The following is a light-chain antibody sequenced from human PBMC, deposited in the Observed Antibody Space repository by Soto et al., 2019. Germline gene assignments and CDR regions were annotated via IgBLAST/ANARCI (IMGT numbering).Light chain of an antibody. CDR3: QQLNSYPIT. CDR1: QDISRY. V-gene: IGKV1-9*01. J-gene: IGKJ5*01. CDR2: AIF. Sequence: DIQLTQSPSFLSASVGDRVTITCRASQDISRYLAWYQQKSGKAPKLLIYAIFTLQSGVPSMFSGSGSGTEFTLTISSLQPEDFATYYCQQLNSYPITFGQGTRLEIK.